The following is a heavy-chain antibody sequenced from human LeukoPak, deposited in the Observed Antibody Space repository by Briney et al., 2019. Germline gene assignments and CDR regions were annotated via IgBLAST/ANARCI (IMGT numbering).Heavy chain of an antibody. Sequence: GGSLRLSCAASGFTFTSYGMHWVRQAPGKGLEWVSSSSSSNSYIYYADSVKGRFTISRDNAKNSLYLQMNSLRAEDTAVYYCARDRLRFFDSYAFDVWGQGTMVTVSS. D-gene: IGHD3-9*01. V-gene: IGHV3-21*04. J-gene: IGHJ3*01. CDR3: ARDRLRFFDSYAFDV. CDR2: SSSSNSYI. CDR1: GFTFTSYG.